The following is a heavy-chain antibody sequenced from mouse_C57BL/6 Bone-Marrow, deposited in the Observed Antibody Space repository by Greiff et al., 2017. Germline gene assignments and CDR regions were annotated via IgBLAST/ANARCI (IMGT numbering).Heavy chain of an antibody. D-gene: IGHD1-1*01. CDR1: GYSITSDY. V-gene: IGHV3-8*01. Sequence: EVKLQESGPGLAKPSQTLSLTCSVTGYSITSDYWNWIRKFPGNKLEYMGYISYSGSTYYNPSLKSRISITRDTSKNQYYLQLNSVTTEDTATYYCARSPIYYYGSSYWYCDVWGTGTTVTVSS. CDR2: ISYSGST. CDR3: ARSPIYYYGSSYWYCDV. J-gene: IGHJ1*03.